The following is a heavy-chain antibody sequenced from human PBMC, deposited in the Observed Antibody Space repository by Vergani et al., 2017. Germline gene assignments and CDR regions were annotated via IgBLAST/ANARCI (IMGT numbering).Heavy chain of an antibody. Sequence: QVQLVQSGAEVKKPGASVKVSCKASGYTFTSYYMHWVRQAPGQGLEWMGMINPSGGSTSYAQKFRGRVTMTRGTSTSTVYMELSSLRSEDTAVYYCARAHQEGSSWYTFDYWGQGTLVTVSS. CDR3: ARAHQEGSSWYTFDY. V-gene: IGHV1-46*01. CDR1: GYTFTSYY. D-gene: IGHD6-13*01. CDR2: INPSGGST. J-gene: IGHJ4*02.